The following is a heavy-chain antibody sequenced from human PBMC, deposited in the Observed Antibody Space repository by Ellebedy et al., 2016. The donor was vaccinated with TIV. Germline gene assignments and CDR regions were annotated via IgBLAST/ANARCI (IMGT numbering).Heavy chain of an antibody. D-gene: IGHD1-1*01. Sequence: ASVKVSCKASGYTFTGYYMHWLRQAPGQGLEWLGWINPNSSATKFAQKFQGRVTMTRDTSISAAYMELSRLTSADTAVYYCARDPPRTGDSYFDLWGRGTLVTVSS. CDR1: GYTFTGYY. J-gene: IGHJ2*01. V-gene: IGHV1-2*02. CDR3: ARDPPRTGDSYFDL. CDR2: INPNSSAT.